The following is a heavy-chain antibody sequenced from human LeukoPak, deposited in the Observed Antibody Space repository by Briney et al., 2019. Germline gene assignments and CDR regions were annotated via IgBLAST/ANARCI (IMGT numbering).Heavy chain of an antibody. CDR1: GDSISSRSYY. CDR2: IFYRGST. V-gene: IGHV4-39*07. CDR3: ARGRWWFAGRPPHYMDV. J-gene: IGHJ6*03. D-gene: IGHD6-6*01. Sequence: SETLSLTCTVSGDSISSRSYYWDWIRQPPGGGLEWMGSIFYRGSTYYNPSLKSRVTISIDTSKNQFSLKLSSVTAADTAVYYCARGRWWFAGRPPHYMDVWGKGTTVTVSS.